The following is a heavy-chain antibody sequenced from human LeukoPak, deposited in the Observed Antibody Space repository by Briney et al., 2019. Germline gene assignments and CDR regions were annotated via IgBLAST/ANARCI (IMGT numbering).Heavy chain of an antibody. V-gene: IGHV1-69*06. CDR1: GGTFSSYA. Sequence: EASVKVSCKASGGTFSSYAISWVRQAPGQGLEWMGGIIPIFGTANYAQKFQGRVTITADKSTSTAYMELSRLRSDDTAVYYCARVQSFWTGWFDPWGQGTLVTASS. D-gene: IGHD3/OR15-3a*01. J-gene: IGHJ5*02. CDR3: ARVQSFWTGWFDP. CDR2: IIPIFGTA.